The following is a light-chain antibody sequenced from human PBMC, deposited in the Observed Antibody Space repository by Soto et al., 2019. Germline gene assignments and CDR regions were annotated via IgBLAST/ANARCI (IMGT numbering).Light chain of an antibody. V-gene: IGKV3-15*01. CDR3: QQYNNWRRT. CDR2: GAS. CDR1: QSVSNS. J-gene: IGKJ1*01. Sequence: EIGMTQSPATLSVSPGERATLSCRASQSVSNSLAWYQQKPGQAPMLLIYGASTRATGIPARFSGSGSVTGYTLIISSLLSEDFAVYYCQQYNNWRRTVGQGTKVEIK.